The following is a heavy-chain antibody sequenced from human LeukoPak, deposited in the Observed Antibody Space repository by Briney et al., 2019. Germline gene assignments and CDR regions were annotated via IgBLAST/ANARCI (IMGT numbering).Heavy chain of an antibody. CDR3: ARARYCSSTSCPDAFDI. CDR2: INPNSGGT. Sequence: GASVKVSCKASGYTFTGYYMHWVRQAPGQGLEWMGWINPNSGGTNYAQKFQGRVTMTRDTSISTAYMELSRLRSDDTAVYYCARARYCSSTSCPDAFDIWGQGTMVTVSS. D-gene: IGHD2-2*01. J-gene: IGHJ3*02. V-gene: IGHV1-2*02. CDR1: GYTFTGYY.